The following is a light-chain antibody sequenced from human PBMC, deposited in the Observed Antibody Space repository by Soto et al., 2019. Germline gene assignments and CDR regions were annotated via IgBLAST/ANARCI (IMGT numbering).Light chain of an antibody. CDR2: HDS. V-gene: IGLV3-21*02. CDR3: QVWDYSTDDVV. Sequence: SYELTQPPSVSVAPGQTASITCGGDNIGGRSVHWYQQKPGQAPVVVVDHDSDRPSGIPERFSGSNSRNMATLTISRVEAGDEAVYHCQVWDYSTDDVVFGGGTKLTVL. J-gene: IGLJ2*01. CDR1: NIGGRS.